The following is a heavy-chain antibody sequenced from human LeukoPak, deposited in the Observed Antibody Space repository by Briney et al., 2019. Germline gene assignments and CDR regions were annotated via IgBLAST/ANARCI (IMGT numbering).Heavy chain of an antibody. J-gene: IGHJ6*03. CDR1: GYTFTGYY. CDR2: INPNSGGT. Sequence: ASVKVSCKASGYTFTGYYMHWVRQAPGQGLEWMGWINPNSGGTNYAQKFQGRVTMTRDTSISTAYMELSRLRSDDTAVYYCARDGAGITMVRGVIIQGYYYYMDVWGKGTTVTVSS. D-gene: IGHD3-10*01. V-gene: IGHV1-2*02. CDR3: ARDGAGITMVRGVIIQGYYYYMDV.